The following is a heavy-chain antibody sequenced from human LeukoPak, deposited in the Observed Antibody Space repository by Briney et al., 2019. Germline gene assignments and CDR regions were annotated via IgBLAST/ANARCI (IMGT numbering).Heavy chain of an antibody. V-gene: IGHV3-30*02. Sequence: GGSLRLSCAASGFTFSSYGMHWVRQAPGKGLEWVAFIRYDGSNKYYADSVKGRFTISRDNSKNTLYLQMNSLRAEDTAVYYCAKRGEYCSRSSCFAYWGQGTLVTVSS. CDR2: IRYDGSNK. CDR3: AKRGEYCSRSSCFAY. J-gene: IGHJ4*02. CDR1: GFTFSSYG. D-gene: IGHD2-2*01.